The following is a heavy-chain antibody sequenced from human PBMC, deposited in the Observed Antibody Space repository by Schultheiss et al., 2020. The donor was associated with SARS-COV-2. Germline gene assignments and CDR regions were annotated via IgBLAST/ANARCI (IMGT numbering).Heavy chain of an antibody. Sequence: SETLSLTCTVSGGSISRSGYYWGWIRQSPGKGLEWIGSMFYTDNTYYNPPLKSRVTISADTSKNQFSLKLSSVTAADTAVYYCARDGIAAAGTPLYGMDVWGQGTTVTVSS. CDR3: ARDGIAAAGTPLYGMDV. CDR1: GGSISRSGYY. CDR2: MFYTDNT. V-gene: IGHV4-39*07. D-gene: IGHD6-13*01. J-gene: IGHJ6*02.